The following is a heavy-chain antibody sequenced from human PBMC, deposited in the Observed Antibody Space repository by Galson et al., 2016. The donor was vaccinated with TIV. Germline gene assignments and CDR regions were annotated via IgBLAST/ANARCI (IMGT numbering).Heavy chain of an antibody. J-gene: IGHJ6*02. V-gene: IGHV3-66*03. CDR2: FSNSDYT. Sequence: SLRLSCAASGFSVSDNYINWVRQAPGKGLEWVSIFSNSDYTNYADSVKGRFTISRNNSKNTVYRHMSRLRAEDTAVYYCAGEGRHCGDNCYLSYYFGMDVWGQGTTVTVSS. CDR1: GFSVSDNY. CDR3: AGEGRHCGDNCYLSYYFGMDV. D-gene: IGHD2-21*01.